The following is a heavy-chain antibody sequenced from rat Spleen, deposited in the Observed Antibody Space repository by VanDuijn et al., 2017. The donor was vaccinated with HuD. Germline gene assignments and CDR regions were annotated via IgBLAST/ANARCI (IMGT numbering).Heavy chain of an antibody. CDR2: ISPSGGST. J-gene: IGHJ2*01. CDR3: ARGGYNYGWFAY. Sequence: EVQLVESGGGLVQPGRSLKLSCAASGFTFSDFDMAWVRQAPQKGLEWVASISPSGGSTYYRVSVKGRFTTSRDNAKNTLYLQMDSRRSEDTATYYCARGGYNYGWFAYWGQGVMVTVSS. CDR1: GFTFSDFD. V-gene: IGHV5S23*01. D-gene: IGHD1-9*01.